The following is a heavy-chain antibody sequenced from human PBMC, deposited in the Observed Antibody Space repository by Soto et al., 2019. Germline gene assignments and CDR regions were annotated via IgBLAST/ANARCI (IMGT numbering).Heavy chain of an antibody. V-gene: IGHV3-30*18. J-gene: IGHJ3*02. Sequence: GGSLRLSCAASGFTFSSYGMHWVRQAPGKGLEWVAVISYDGSNKYYADSVKGRFTISRDNSKNTLYLQMNSLRAEDTAVYYCAKGHVYYYDSSGYYDAFDIWGQGTMVTVSS. D-gene: IGHD3-22*01. CDR3: AKGHVYYYDSSGYYDAFDI. CDR1: GFTFSSYG. CDR2: ISYDGSNK.